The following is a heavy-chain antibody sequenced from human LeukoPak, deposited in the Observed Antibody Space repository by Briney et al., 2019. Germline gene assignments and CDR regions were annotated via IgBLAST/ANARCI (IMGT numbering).Heavy chain of an antibody. CDR3: ASNYYGSGSYVDV. D-gene: IGHD3-10*01. J-gene: IGHJ6*02. CDR1: GFTFTSSA. CDR2: MNPNSGNT. V-gene: IGHV1-8*02. Sequence: ASVKVSCKASGFTFTSSAMQWVRQATGQGLEWMGWMNPNSGNTGYAQKFQGRVTMTRNTSISTAYMELSSLRSEDTAVYYCASNYYGSGSYVDVWGQGTTVTVSS.